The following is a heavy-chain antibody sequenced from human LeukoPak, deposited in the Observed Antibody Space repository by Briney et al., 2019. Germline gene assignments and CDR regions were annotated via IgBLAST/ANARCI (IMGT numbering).Heavy chain of an antibody. Sequence: QPGGSLRLSCAASGFTFSSYWMHWVCQAPGKGLVWVSRINSDGSSTSYADSVKGRFTISRDNAKNTLYLQMNSLRAEDTAVYYCARSGRYCTNGVCYTVYFDYWGQGTLATVSS. V-gene: IGHV3-74*01. D-gene: IGHD2-8*01. J-gene: IGHJ4*02. CDR2: INSDGSST. CDR1: GFTFSSYW. CDR3: ARSGRYCTNGVCYTVYFDY.